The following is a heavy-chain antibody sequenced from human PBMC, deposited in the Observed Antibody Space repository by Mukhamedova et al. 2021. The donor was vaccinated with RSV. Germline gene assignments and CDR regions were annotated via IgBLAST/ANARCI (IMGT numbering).Heavy chain of an antibody. CDR2: ISGSGGST. Sequence: AISGSGGSTYYADSVKGRFTISRDNSKNTLYLQMNSLRAEDTAVYYCADPYYYDRSGLGAGGVSPNWRQGSLVTVSS. J-gene: IGHJ4*02. V-gene: IGHV3-23*01. D-gene: IGHD3-22*01. CDR3: ADPYYYDRSGLGAGGVSPN.